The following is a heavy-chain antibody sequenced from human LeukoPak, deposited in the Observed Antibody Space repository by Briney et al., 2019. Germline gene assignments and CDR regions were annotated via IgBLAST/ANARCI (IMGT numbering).Heavy chain of an antibody. Sequence: ASVKVPCKASGYTFTSYYMHWVRQAPGQGLEWMGIINPSGGSTSYAQKFQGRVTMTRDMSTSTVYMELSSLRSEDTAVYYCAREGDSGYDPQPPNFDYWGQGTLVTVSS. CDR3: AREGDSGYDPQPPNFDY. D-gene: IGHD5-12*01. J-gene: IGHJ4*02. V-gene: IGHV1-46*01. CDR2: INPSGGST. CDR1: GYTFTSYY.